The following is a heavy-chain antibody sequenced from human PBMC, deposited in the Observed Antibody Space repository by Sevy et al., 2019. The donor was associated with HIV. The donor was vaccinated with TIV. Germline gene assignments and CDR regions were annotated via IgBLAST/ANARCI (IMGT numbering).Heavy chain of an antibody. J-gene: IGHJ4*02. CDR3: AREGCTKPHDY. V-gene: IGHV3-23*01. Sequence: GESLKISCAASGFTFSKYSMSWVRQPPGKGLEWVSTLSFGCGEINYADSVKGRFTISRDNSKSSVYLQMNNLRPEDTAVYYCAREGCTKPHDYWGQGTLVTISS. CDR2: LSFGCGEI. D-gene: IGHD2-8*01. CDR1: GFTFSKYS.